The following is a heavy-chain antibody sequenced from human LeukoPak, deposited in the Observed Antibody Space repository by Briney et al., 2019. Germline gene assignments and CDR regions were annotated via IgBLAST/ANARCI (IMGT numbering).Heavy chain of an antibody. CDR1: GYSISSGYY. J-gene: IGHJ4*02. V-gene: IGHV4-61*01. Sequence: SETLSLTCTVSGYSISSGYYWGWIRQPPGKGLEWIGYIYYSGSTNYNPSLKSRVTISVDTSKNQFSLKLSSVTAADTAVYYCARGSGYDYSPFDYWGQGTLVTVSS. D-gene: IGHD5-12*01. CDR3: ARGSGYDYSPFDY. CDR2: IYYSGST.